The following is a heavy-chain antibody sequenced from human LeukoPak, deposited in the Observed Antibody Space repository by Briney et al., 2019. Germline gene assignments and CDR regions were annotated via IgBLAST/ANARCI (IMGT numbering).Heavy chain of an antibody. V-gene: IGHV1-8*01. D-gene: IGHD3/OR15-3a*01. J-gene: IGHJ5*02. CDR1: GYTFTNYD. CDR2: MNPNSGNT. Sequence: ASVTVSCTASGYTFTNYDINWVRQTTGQGLEWMGWMNPNSGNTGYAQKFQGRVTMTRTTSMNTAYMELNSLTSEDTAVYFCARGHWTGYNYNWFDPWGHGTLVTVSS. CDR3: ARGHWTGYNYNWFDP.